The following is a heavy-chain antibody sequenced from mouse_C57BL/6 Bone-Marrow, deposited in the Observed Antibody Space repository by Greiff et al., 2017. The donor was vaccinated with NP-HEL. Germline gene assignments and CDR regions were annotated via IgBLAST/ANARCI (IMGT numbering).Heavy chain of an antibody. V-gene: IGHV1-81*01. D-gene: IGHD1-1*01. Sequence: QVQLKESGAELARPGASVKLSCKASGYTFTSYGISWVKQRTGQGLEWIGEIYPRSGNTYYNEKFKGKATLTADKSSSTAYMELRSLTSKDSAVYFCARQYYGSSSRRFAYWGQGALVTVSA. CDR1: GYTFTSYG. J-gene: IGHJ3*01. CDR2: IYPRSGNT. CDR3: ARQYYGSSSRRFAY.